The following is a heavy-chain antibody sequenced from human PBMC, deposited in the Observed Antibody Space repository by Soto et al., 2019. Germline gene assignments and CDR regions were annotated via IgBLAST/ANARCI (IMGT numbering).Heavy chain of an antibody. V-gene: IGHV3-23*01. CDR2: MSGSGTTI. J-gene: IGHJ5*02. Sequence: PGGSLRLSCAASGFTFSSYAMSWVRQAPGKGLEWVSTMSGSGTTIYYADSVKGRFTISRDNSKNTLYLQMNSLRAEDTAVYYCSKTSEAFDPWGQGTRVTVSS. CDR3: SKTSEAFDP. CDR1: GFTFSSYA.